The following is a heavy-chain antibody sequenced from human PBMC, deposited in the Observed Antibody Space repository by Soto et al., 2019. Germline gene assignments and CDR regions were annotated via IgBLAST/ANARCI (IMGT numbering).Heavy chain of an antibody. V-gene: IGHV1-69*02. CDR1: GGTFSSYT. J-gene: IGHJ4*02. D-gene: IGHD2-21*02. Sequence: QVQLVQSGAEVKKPGSSVKVSCKASGGTFSSYTISWVRQAPGQGLEWMGRIIHILGIANYAQKFQGRVKITADKSTSTAYMDLSSLRSEDTAVYYCARREAYCGGDCYYDYWGQGTLVTVSS. CDR3: ARREAYCGGDCYYDY. CDR2: IIHILGIA.